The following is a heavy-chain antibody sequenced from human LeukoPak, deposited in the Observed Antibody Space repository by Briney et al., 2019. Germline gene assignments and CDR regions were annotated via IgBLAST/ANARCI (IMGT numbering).Heavy chain of an antibody. CDR2: ISPGDSDA. CDR3: ARQAYCGGDCSANFDY. D-gene: IGHD2-21*02. Sequence: GGSLKISCKGSGYRFTSHWIGWVRQMPGKGLEWMGIISPGDSDARYSPSFQGQDTISADKSINTASLQWSSLKASDTAMYYCARQAYCGGDCSANFDYWGQGTLVTVSS. V-gene: IGHV5-51*01. CDR1: GYRFTSHW. J-gene: IGHJ4*02.